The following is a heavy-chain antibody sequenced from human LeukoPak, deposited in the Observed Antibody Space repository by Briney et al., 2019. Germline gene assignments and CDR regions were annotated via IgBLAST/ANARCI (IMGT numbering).Heavy chain of an antibody. D-gene: IGHD4-17*01. Sequence: GGSLRLSCAASGFIFSGYSVNWVRQAPGKGLEWVSSISSGDSYTYFADSVRGRFTISRDNAKNLVYLQMNSLRAEDTAVYYCARGHHPPTVTPYFFDYWGQGTLVTVSS. CDR3: ARGHHPPTVTPYFFDY. CDR1: GFIFSGYS. V-gene: IGHV3-21*01. CDR2: ISSGDSYT. J-gene: IGHJ4*02.